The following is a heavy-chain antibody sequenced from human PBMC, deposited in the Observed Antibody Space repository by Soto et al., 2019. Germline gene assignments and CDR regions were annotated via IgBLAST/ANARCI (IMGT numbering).Heavy chain of an antibody. CDR1: GFTFSSND. D-gene: IGHD3-22*01. V-gene: IGHV3-53*01. CDR2: IYSSGST. J-gene: IGHJ3*01. Sequence: EVQLVESGGGLIQPGGSLRLSCAASGFTFSSNDMNWVRQAPGKGLEWVSLIYSSGSTSYADSVKGRFIISRDTSKNTLYLQISSLRAEDTAVYYCATRPLLPGAPWGQGTMVTVSS. CDR3: ATRPLLPGAP.